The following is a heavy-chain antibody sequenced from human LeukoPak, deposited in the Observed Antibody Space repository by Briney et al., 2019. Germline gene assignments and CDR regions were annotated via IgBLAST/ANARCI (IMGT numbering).Heavy chain of an antibody. CDR2: ISGSGDNGDNT. J-gene: IGHJ6*03. V-gene: IGHV3-23*01. CDR3: AKNSPYYDFWSGIYYYYMDV. D-gene: IGHD3-3*01. Sequence: GGSLRLSCAASGFTFSTYAMSWVRQAPGKGLEWVSAISGSGDNGDNTYYADSVKGQFTISRDNSKNTLYLQMNSLSAADAAVYYCAKNSPYYDFWSGIYYYYMDVWGKGTTVTVSS. CDR1: GFTFSTYA.